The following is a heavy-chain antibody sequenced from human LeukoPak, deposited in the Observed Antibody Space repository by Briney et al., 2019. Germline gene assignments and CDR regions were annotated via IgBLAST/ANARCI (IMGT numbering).Heavy chain of an antibody. CDR2: IHTNSGGI. V-gene: IGHV1-2*02. CDR3: ATPRPGPDPKVRVSMDV. J-gene: IGHJ6*03. D-gene: IGHD5/OR15-5a*01. Sequence: ASVKVSCKASGYTFTGNYIHWVRQAPGHGLEWMGWIHTNSGGINYAQKFEGRATMTRDTSISTAYMELSSLGSDATAVYYCATPRPGPDPKVRVSMDVWGKGTTVTVSS. CDR1: GYTFTGNY.